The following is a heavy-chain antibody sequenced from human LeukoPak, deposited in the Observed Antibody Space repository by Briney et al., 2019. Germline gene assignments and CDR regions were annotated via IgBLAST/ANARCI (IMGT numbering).Heavy chain of an antibody. V-gene: IGHV1-69*13. J-gene: IGHJ4*02. CDR1: GGTFSSYA. D-gene: IGHD6-13*01. CDR2: IIPILGTA. Sequence: ASVKVSCKASGGTFSSYAISWVRQAPGQGLEWMGGIIPILGTANYAQKFQGRVTITADESTSTAYMELSSLRSEDTAVYYCARGFERSGSSWYGSYYFDYWGQGTLVTVSS. CDR3: ARGFERSGSSWYGSYYFDY.